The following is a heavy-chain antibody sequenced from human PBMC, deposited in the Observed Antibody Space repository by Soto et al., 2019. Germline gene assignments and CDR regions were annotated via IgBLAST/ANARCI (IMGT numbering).Heavy chain of an antibody. CDR2: VRSKAKNYAT. Sequence: GGALRPSCAASGFTLSASSFHSVPPGSGEGVGWGCRVRSKAKNYATAYSASVEGRFTVSREDSKNTAYLQMNSLKAEDTAVYYCTRLSIYCTNGVCSPLAWGQGTLVTVSS. CDR3: TRLSIYCTNGVCSPLA. CDR1: GFTLSASS. J-gene: IGHJ5*02. V-gene: IGHV3-73*01. D-gene: IGHD2-8*01.